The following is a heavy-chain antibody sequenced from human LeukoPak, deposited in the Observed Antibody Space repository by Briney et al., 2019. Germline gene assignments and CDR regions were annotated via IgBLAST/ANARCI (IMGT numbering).Heavy chain of an antibody. J-gene: IGHJ3*02. CDR2: IRYDGSNK. Sequence: PGGSLRLSCAASGFTFSSYGMHWVRQAPGKGLEWVAFIRYDGSNKYYADSVKGRFTISRDNSKNTLYLQMNSLRAEDTAVYYCAKLGYSRYDDAFDIWGQGTMVTVSS. D-gene: IGHD5-12*01. CDR1: GFTFSSYG. CDR3: AKLGYSRYDDAFDI. V-gene: IGHV3-30*02.